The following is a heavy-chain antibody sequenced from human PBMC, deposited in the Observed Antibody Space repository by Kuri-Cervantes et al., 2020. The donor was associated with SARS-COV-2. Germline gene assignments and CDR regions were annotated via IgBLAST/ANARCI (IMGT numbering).Heavy chain of an antibody. CDR1: GGSISSGDYS. J-gene: IGHJ5*02. CDR2: IYQGGHT. Sequence: SETLSLTCTVSGGSISSGDYSWSWIRQPPGKALQWIGYIYQGGHTYYSPSLMSRATISVDKSNNQFSLELTSVTAADTAVYYCARGEAGRGWFDPWGQGTLVTVSS. V-gene: IGHV4-30-2*01. CDR3: ARGEAGRGWFDP. D-gene: IGHD3-16*01.